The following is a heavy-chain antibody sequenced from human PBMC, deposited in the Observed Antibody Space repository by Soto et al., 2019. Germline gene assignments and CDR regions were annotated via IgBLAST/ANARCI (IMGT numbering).Heavy chain of an antibody. D-gene: IGHD2-15*01. CDR3: ATDRRKFGYCSGGSCYSNYHYDGMDV. J-gene: IGHJ6*02. CDR1: GGSFSDNY. CDR2: INDSGNT. Sequence: PSETLSLTCVVYGGSFSDNYWSWIRQPPGKGLEWIGEINDSGNTNYNPSLKSRVTISGIKSKNQLSLKVSSVTAADTAIYYCATDRRKFGYCSGGSCYSNYHYDGMDVWGLGTTVTVSS. V-gene: IGHV4-34*01.